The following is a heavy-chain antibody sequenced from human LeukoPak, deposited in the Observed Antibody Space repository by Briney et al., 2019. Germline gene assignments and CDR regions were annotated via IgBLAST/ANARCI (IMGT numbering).Heavy chain of an antibody. Sequence: ASVKVSCKASGYTFTSYGISWVRQAPGQGLEWMGWISAYNGNTSYAQKLQGRVTMTTDTSTSTAYMELRSLRSDDTAVYYCARHPAGLNAFDIWGQGTMVTVSS. CDR3: ARHPAGLNAFDI. CDR1: GYTFTSYG. J-gene: IGHJ3*02. D-gene: IGHD2-8*01. CDR2: ISAYNGNT. V-gene: IGHV1-18*01.